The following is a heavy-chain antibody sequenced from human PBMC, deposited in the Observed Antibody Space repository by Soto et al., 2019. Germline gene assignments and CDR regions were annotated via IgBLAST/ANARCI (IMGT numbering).Heavy chain of an antibody. CDR1: GFTFSSYW. D-gene: IGHD6-13*01. J-gene: IGHJ4*02. V-gene: IGHV3-7*02. Sequence: EVQLVESGGGLVQPGGSLRLSCAASGFTFSSYWMSWVRQAPGKGLEWVANIKQDGSEKYYVDSVKGRFTISRDNAKNSLSLQVNSLGAEDSAVYYCASHPYSSSWYSWGQGTLVTVSS. CDR3: ASHPYSSSWYS. CDR2: IKQDGSEK.